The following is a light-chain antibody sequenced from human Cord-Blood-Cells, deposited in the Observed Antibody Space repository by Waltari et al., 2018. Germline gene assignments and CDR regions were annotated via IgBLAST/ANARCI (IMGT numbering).Light chain of an antibody. V-gene: IGLV1-40*01. CDR3: QAYDSSLSGLWV. CDR2: GNS. CDR1: RSNIGAGYD. J-gene: IGLJ3*02. Sequence: QSVLTQPPSVSGAPGQRVTLSCPGSRSNIGAGYDVHWYQQLPGTAPKLRLYGNSNRPSGVPDRFSGSKSGTSASLAITGLQAEDEADYYCQAYDSSLSGLWVFGGGTKLTVL.